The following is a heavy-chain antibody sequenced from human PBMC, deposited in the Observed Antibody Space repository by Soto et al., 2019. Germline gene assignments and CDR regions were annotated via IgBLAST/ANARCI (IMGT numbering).Heavy chain of an antibody. J-gene: IGHJ5*02. D-gene: IGHD3-10*01. CDR3: AREEVRGVIRWFDP. CDR2: IIPILGIA. Sequence: ASVKVSCKASGGTFSSYTISWVRQAPGQGLEWMGRIIPILGIANYAQKFQGRVTITADKSTSTAYMELSSLRSEDTAVYYCAREEVRGVIRWFDPWGQGTLVTVSS. CDR1: GGTFSSYT. V-gene: IGHV1-69*04.